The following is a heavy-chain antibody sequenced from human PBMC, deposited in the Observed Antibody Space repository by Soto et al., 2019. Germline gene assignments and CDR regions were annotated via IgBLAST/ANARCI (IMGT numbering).Heavy chain of an antibody. Sequence: GGSLRLSCVASGLTFGSRAMIWVRQAPGEGLQWVSTITDTGGDAKYADSVRGRFVISRDNSKKTLYLQMTSLTAEDSAMYFCARGSTDSYPGSRIFDFWGRGTLVTVSS. D-gene: IGHD3-10*01. CDR3: ARGSTDSYPGSRIFDF. CDR2: ITDTGGDA. V-gene: IGHV3-23*01. J-gene: IGHJ4*02. CDR1: GLTFGSRA.